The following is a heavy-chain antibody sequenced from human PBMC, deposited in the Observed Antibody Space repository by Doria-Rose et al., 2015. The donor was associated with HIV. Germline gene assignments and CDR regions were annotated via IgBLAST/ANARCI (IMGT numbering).Heavy chain of an antibody. CDR1: GGSITSSSYY. D-gene: IGHD1-26*01. J-gene: IGHJ4*02. CDR2: AHYSGTT. CDR3: ARHKRSGTSDLFDY. V-gene: IGHV4-39*01. Sequence: SGGSITSSSYYWGWVRQPPGKGLEWIGSAHYSGTTYYNPSLKSRVTISLDTSKNHFSLRRSSVTAADTAVYYCARHKRSGTSDLFDYWGQGTLVTVSS.